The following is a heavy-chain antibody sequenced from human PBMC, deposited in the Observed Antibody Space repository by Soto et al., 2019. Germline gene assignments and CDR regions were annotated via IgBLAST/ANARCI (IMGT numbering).Heavy chain of an antibody. CDR3: SRVGPPSPSVILFVDL. V-gene: IGHV1-69*01. CDR2: IIPMLAAP. D-gene: IGHD3-10*02. J-gene: IGHJ2*01. CDR1: GGSFRTYA. Sequence: QGQLVQSGAEVKKPGSSVKVSCKASGGSFRTYAINWVRQAPGQGLGRMGGIIPMLAAPTYAQKFQGRLTTIADEDTTTVYMELSSLTSEDTAVYYCSRVGPPSPSVILFVDLLGRGTLVTVAA.